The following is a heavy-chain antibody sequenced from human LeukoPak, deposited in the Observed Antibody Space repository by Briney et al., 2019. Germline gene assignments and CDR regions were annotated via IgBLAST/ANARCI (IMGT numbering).Heavy chain of an antibody. V-gene: IGHV1-2*02. CDR3: ASLKNYYDSSGYLVTDAFDI. J-gene: IGHJ3*02. CDR1: GYTFTGYY. CDR2: INPNSGGT. D-gene: IGHD3-22*01. Sequence: ASVKVSFKASGYTFTGYYMHWVRQAPGQGLEWMGWINPNSGGTNYAQKLQGRVTMTTDTSTSTAYMELRSLKSDDTAVYYCASLKNYYDSSGYLVTDAFDIWGQGTMVTVSS.